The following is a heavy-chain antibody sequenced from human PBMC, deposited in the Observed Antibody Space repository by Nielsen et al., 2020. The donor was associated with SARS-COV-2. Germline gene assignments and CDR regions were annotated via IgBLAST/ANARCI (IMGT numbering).Heavy chain of an antibody. V-gene: IGHV3-30-3*01. Sequence: GESLKISCAASGFTFSSYAMHWVRQAPGKGLEWVAVISYDGSNKYYADSVKGRFTISRDNSKNTLYLQMNSLRAEDTAVYYCARKYSGSYYGYFDYWGQGTLVTVSS. D-gene: IGHD1-26*01. J-gene: IGHJ4*02. CDR1: GFTFSSYA. CDR3: ARKYSGSYYGYFDY. CDR2: ISYDGSNK.